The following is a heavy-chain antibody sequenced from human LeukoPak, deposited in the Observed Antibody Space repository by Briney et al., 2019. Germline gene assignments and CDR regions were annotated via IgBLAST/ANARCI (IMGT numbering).Heavy chain of an antibody. D-gene: IGHD3-10*01. CDR3: ARGKYYYGSGVSAAFDI. J-gene: IGHJ3*02. V-gene: IGHV4-61*02. CDR1: GGSISSGSYY. CDR2: IYTSGST. Sequence: SETLSLTCTVSGGSISSGSYYWSWIRQPAGKGLEWIGRIYTSGSTNYNPSLKSRVTISVDTSKNQFSLKLSSVTAADTAVYYCARGKYYYGSGVSAAFDIWGQGTMVTVSS.